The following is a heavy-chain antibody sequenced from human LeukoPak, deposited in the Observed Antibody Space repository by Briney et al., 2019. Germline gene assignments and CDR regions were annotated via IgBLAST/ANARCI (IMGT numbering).Heavy chain of an antibody. Sequence: SETLSLTCTVSGVSISSSSYHWDWIRQPPGKGLEWIGSIYDNGSTYYSPSLKSRVTISVDTSKNQFSLKLSSVTAADTAVYYCARDLLSSSWVYFQHWGQGTLVTVSS. V-gene: IGHV4-39*07. CDR1: GVSISSSSYH. CDR2: IYDNGST. J-gene: IGHJ1*01. D-gene: IGHD6-13*01. CDR3: ARDLLSSSWVYFQH.